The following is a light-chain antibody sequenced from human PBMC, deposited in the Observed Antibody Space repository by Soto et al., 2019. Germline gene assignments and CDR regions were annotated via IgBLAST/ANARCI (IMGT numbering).Light chain of an antibody. CDR1: SSDVGAHNF. Sequence: QSVLTQPASVSGSPGQAITISCSGSSSDVGAHNFVSWYQHHPGKAPKLMIYEVSNRPSGVSNRFSGSKSGNTASLTISAPQAKDEPDYYCNSYTSTTTAVFGSATKAPVL. V-gene: IGLV2-14*01. CDR2: EVS. CDR3: NSYTSTTTAV. J-gene: IGLJ1*01.